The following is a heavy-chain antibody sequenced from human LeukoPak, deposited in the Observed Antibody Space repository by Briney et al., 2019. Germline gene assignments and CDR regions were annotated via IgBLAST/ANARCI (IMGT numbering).Heavy chain of an antibody. CDR3: ARGPEDGYNFDY. V-gene: IGHV1-46*01. Sequence: ASVKVSCKASGYTFTTYYIHWVRQAPGQGLEWMGIINPSGGSSTYAQKFQGRVTMTRDTSTTTVYMELSSLRSEDTAVYYCARGPEDGYNFDYWGQGTLDTVSS. CDR1: GYTFTTYY. J-gene: IGHJ4*02. CDR2: INPSGGSS. D-gene: IGHD5-24*01.